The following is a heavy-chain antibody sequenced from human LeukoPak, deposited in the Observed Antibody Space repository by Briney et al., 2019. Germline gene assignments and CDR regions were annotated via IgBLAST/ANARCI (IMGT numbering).Heavy chain of an antibody. V-gene: IGHV3-30*02. CDR1: GFTFSSYG. D-gene: IGHD2-21*01. CDR3: SLSSVAVYGMDV. J-gene: IGHJ6*02. CDR2: IWYDGSNK. Sequence: GGSLRLSCAASGFTFSSYGMHWVRQAPGKGLEWVAVIWYDGSNKYYADSVKGRFTISRDNSKNTLYLQMNSLRAEDTAVYYCSLSSVAVYGMDVWGQGTTVTVSS.